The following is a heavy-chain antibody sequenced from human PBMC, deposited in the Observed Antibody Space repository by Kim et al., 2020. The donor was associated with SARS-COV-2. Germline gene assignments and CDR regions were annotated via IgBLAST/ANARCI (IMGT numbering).Heavy chain of an antibody. J-gene: IGHJ4*02. V-gene: IGHV3-23*01. Sequence: GGSLRLSCAASGFTFSKYAMAWVRQAPGKGLEWVADITDSGRDTYYADSVKGRFTISRDNSRETVYLQMNSLRAEDTAVYYCATQYGSGSYYLADFDYWGQGTLVTVSS. CDR2: ITDSGRDT. CDR1: GFTFSKYA. CDR3: ATQYGSGSYYLADFDY. D-gene: IGHD3-10*01.